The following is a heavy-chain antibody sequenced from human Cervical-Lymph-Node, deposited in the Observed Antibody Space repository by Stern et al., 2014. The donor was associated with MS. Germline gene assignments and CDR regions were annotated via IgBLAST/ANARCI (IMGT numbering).Heavy chain of an antibody. V-gene: IGHV1-2*06. D-gene: IGHD6-19*01. Sequence: MQLVESGAEVKKPGASVRVSCKASGYTFTGYYMHWVRQAAGQGLEWMGRTNPNRGGTHYGQTVQGRGTKTRDTTNSTGYLAMSRLRSDDTAVYYCAREAAMAVAGTGVDYWGQGTLVTVSS. CDR2: TNPNRGGT. CDR1: GYTFTGYY. CDR3: AREAAMAVAGTGVDY. J-gene: IGHJ4*02.